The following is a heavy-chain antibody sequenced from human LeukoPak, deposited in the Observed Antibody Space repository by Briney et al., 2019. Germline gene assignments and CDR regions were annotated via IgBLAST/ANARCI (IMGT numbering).Heavy chain of an antibody. CDR2: MNPNSGNT. J-gene: IGHJ5*02. CDR3: ATSRESGGWFDP. D-gene: IGHD3-10*01. V-gene: IGHV1-8*01. Sequence: ASVKVSCKASGYTFTSYDINWVRQATGQGLEWMGWMNPNSGNTGYAQKFQGRVTMTRNTSISTAYMELSSLRSEDTAAYYCATSRESGGWFDPWGQGTLVTVSS. CDR1: GYTFTSYD.